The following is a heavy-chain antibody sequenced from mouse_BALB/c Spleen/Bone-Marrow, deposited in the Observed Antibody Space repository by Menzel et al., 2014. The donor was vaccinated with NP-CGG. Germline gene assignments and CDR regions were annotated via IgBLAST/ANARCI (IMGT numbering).Heavy chain of an antibody. CDR2: IDPSDSET. V-gene: IGHV1-69*02. CDR1: GYTFTRYW. Sequence: QVQLKESGAEVVKPGAPVKLSCKASGYTFTRYWMHWVRQSPGRGLEWIGKIDPSDSETHYNHEFKDKATLTVDESSSTAYIQLSSLTFEDSAVFFCARSGGIYVAWFVYWGQGTLVPLS. J-gene: IGHJ3*01. D-gene: IGHD3-1*01. CDR3: ARSGGIYVAWFVY.